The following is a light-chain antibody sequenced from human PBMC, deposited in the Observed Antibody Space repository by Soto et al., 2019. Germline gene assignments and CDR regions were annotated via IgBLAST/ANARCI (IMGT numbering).Light chain of an antibody. Sequence: DIVMTQSPLSLPVTPGEPASISCRSSQSLLHSNGYNYLDCYLQKPGQSPQLLIYLGSNRASGVPVGCSGSGSGTDFTLKISIVEAEDVGVYYCMQALHTPLTFGQGTKVEIK. J-gene: IGKJ1*01. CDR1: QSLLHSNGYNY. CDR3: MQALHTPLT. V-gene: IGKV2-28*01. CDR2: LGS.